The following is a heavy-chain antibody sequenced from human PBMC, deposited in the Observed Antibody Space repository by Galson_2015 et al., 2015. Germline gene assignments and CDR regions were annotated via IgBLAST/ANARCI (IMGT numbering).Heavy chain of an antibody. V-gene: IGHV1-18*01. D-gene: IGHD6-19*01. CDR2: ISAYNGNT. J-gene: IGHJ4*02. CDR1: GYTFTSYG. Sequence: SVKVSCKASGYTFTSYGISWVRQAPGQGLEWMGWISAYNGNTNYAQKLQGRVTMTTDTSTSTAYMELRSLRSDDTAVYYCASRLSSGWYGELDYWGQGTLVTVSS. CDR3: ASRLSSGWYGELDY.